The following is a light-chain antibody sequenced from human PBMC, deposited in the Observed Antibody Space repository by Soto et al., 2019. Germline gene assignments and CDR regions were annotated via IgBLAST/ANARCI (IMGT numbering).Light chain of an antibody. V-gene: IGLV2-14*01. J-gene: IGLJ1*01. CDR2: EVT. CDR1: STDVGGYHY. Sequence: SALTQPASVSGSPGQSITISCTGTSTDVGGYHYVSWYQLHPGEPPKLLIFEVTKRPSGVSNRFSGSKSGNTASLTISGLQDEDEADYFCTSYTTSATYVFGSGTKLTVL. CDR3: TSYTTSATYV.